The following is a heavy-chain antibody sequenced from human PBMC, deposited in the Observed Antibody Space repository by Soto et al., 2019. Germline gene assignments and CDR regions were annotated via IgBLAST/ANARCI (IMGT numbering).Heavy chain of an antibody. CDR2: ISSSSSYI. CDR1: GFTFSSYS. CDR3: ARVPGVVPAARAVDY. D-gene: IGHD2-2*01. Sequence: EVQLVESGGGLVKPGGSLRLSCAASGFTFSSYSMNWFRQAPGKGLEWVSSISSSSSYIYYADSVKGRFTISRDNAKNSLYLQMNSLRAEDTAVYYCARVPGVVPAARAVDYWGQGTLVTVSS. V-gene: IGHV3-21*01. J-gene: IGHJ4*02.